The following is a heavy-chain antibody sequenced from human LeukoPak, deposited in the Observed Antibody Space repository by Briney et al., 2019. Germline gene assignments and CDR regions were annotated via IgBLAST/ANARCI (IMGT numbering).Heavy chain of an antibody. CDR3: ARDPLSSSSFDY. V-gene: IGHV3-48*01. CDR2: ISSSSSTI. CDR1: GFTFDDYG. Sequence: GGSLRLSCAASGFTFDDYGMSWVRQAPGKGLEWVAYISSSSSTIYYADSVKGRFTISRDNAKNSLFLQMNSLRAEDTAVYYCARDPLSSSSFDYWGQGTLVTVSS. J-gene: IGHJ4*02. D-gene: IGHD6-13*01.